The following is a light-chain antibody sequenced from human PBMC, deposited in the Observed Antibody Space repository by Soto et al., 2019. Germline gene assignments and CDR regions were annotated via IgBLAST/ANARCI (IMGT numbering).Light chain of an antibody. Sequence: AIQLTQSPSSLSASVGDRVTITCRASQGISSALAWYQQKPGKAPKLLIYDASSLESGVPSRFSGSGSGTDFTHTISSLQPEDFATYYCQQFNSYPRALTFGGGTKVEIK. J-gene: IGKJ4*01. CDR1: QGISSA. V-gene: IGKV1-13*02. CDR2: DAS. CDR3: QQFNSYPRALT.